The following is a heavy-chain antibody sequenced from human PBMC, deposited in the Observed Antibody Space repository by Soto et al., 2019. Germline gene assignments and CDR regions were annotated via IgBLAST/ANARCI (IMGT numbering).Heavy chain of an antibody. Sequence: GGSQRLSSTASGVTVSSNDISWVRQAPGKGLEWVSVIYSGGSTYYADSVKGRFTISRDNSKNTLYLQMNSLRAEDTAVYYCARGIYSGYRYYYYGMDVWGQGTTVTVSS. J-gene: IGHJ6*02. D-gene: IGHD5-12*01. V-gene: IGHV3-53*01. CDR2: IYSGGST. CDR1: GVTVSSND. CDR3: ARGIYSGYRYYYYGMDV.